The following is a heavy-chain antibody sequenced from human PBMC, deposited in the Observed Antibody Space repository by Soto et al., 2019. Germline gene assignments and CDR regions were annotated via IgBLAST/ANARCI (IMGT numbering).Heavy chain of an antibody. CDR2: VHHSWGS. J-gene: IGHJ6*02. V-gene: IGHV4-59*08. D-gene: IGHD3-10*01. CDR1: GGSISSYY. Sequence: QVQLQESGPGLVKPSETLSLSCTVSGGSISSYYWSWFRQSPGKRMEWIGYVHHSWGSSYNPSLQRRVAISLDTSKSQFPLKVPSVTATDTAVYYCARRGFGPLHGLVDVWGQGTTVTVSS. CDR3: ARRGFGPLHGLVDV.